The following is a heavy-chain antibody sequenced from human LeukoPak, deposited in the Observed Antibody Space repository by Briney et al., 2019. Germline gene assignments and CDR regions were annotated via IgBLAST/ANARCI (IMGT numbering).Heavy chain of an antibody. D-gene: IGHD3-3*01. J-gene: IGHJ5*02. Sequence: PSETLSLTCTVSGASINSHYWSWIRQPAGKGLEWIGRIYISGSTNYNPSLKSRVTISVDTSKNQFSLKLSSVTAADTAVYYCARETLRRDFWSGYRNNWFDPWGQGTLVTVSS. CDR2: IYISGST. V-gene: IGHV4-4*07. CDR1: GASINSHY. CDR3: ARETLRRDFWSGYRNNWFDP.